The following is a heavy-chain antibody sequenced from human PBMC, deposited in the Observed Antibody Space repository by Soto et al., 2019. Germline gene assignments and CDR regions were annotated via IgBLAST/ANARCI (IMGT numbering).Heavy chain of an antibody. V-gene: IGHV3-15*01. Sequence: PGGSLRLSCAASGFTFSNAWMSWVRQAPGKGLEWVGRIKSKTDGGTTDYAAPVKGRFTISRDDSKNTLYLKMNSLKTEDPAVYYCTADLNYYDSSGYHDGFDIWGQRTMGTVS. CDR2: IKSKTDGGTT. CDR1: GFTFSNAW. D-gene: IGHD3-22*01. J-gene: IGHJ3*02. CDR3: TADLNYYDSSGYHDGFDI.